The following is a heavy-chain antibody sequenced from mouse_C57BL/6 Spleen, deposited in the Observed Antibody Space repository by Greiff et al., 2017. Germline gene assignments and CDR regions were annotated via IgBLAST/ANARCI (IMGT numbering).Heavy chain of an antibody. CDR2: IHPNRGSI. V-gene: IGHV1-64*01. Sequence: VQLQQPGAELVKPGASVKLSCKASGYTFTSYWMHWVQQRPGQGLEWIGMIHPNRGSINYNEKFKSKATLTVDKSASPAYMQLSRLTYEDSAVYYRARGESGYKDYFDYWGQGTTLTVAS. CDR1: GYTFTSYW. D-gene: IGHD2-2*01. CDR3: ARGESGYKDYFDY. J-gene: IGHJ2*01.